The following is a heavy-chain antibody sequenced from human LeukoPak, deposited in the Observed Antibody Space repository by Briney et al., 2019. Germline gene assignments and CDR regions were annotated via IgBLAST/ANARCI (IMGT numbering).Heavy chain of an antibody. J-gene: IGHJ4*02. CDR3: ARVRKSPVGYSYGYSPGRYFDY. V-gene: IGHV4-39*07. CDR1: GGSISSSSYY. CDR2: INHSGST. D-gene: IGHD5-18*01. Sequence: KSSETLSLTCTVSGGSISSSSYYWSWIRQPPGKGLEWIGEINHSGSTNYNPSLKSRVTISVDTSKNQFSLKLSSVTAADTAVYYCARVRKSPVGYSYGYSPGRYFDYWGQGTLVTVSS.